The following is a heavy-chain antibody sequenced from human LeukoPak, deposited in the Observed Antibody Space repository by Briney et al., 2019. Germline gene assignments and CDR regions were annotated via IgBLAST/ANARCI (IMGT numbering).Heavy chain of an antibody. CDR2: IYYTGST. J-gene: IGHJ3*02. CDR1: GGSISSSNYY. CDR3: ARDQTSKGDAFDI. V-gene: IGHV4-39*07. Sequence: SETLSLICTVSGGSISSSNYYWGWIRQPPGKGLEWIGSIYYTGSTYSNPSLKSRVTISVDTSKNQFSLKLSSVTAADTAVYYCARDQTSKGDAFDIWGQGTMVTVSS.